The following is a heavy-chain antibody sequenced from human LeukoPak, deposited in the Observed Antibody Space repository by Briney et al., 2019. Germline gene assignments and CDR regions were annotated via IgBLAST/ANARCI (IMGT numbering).Heavy chain of an antibody. CDR1: GFTFSGYW. CDR3: AKYCSGGGCYGYHFDS. D-gene: IGHD2-15*01. Sequence: GGSLRLSCAASGFTFSGYWMGWVRQAPGKGLEWVAKINQGGSQRYYVDSVKGRFTISRDNAENSLYLQMNSVSVEDTAVYYCAKYCSGGGCYGYHFDSWGQGTLVTVSS. CDR2: INQGGSQR. J-gene: IGHJ4*02. V-gene: IGHV3-7*01.